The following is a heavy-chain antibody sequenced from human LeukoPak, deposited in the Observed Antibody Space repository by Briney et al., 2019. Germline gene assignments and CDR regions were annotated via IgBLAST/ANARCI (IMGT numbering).Heavy chain of an antibody. CDR2: IRSKAYGGTT. CDR3: TREKTTKITIFGVGGDAFDI. CDR1: GFTFGDYA. Sequence: PGGSLRLSCTASGFTFGDYAMSWVRQAPGKGLEWVGFIRSKAYGGTTEYAASVKGRFTISRDDSKSIAYLQMNSLKTEDTAVYYCTREKTTKITIFGVGGDAFDIWGQGTMVTVSS. D-gene: IGHD3-3*01. V-gene: IGHV3-49*04. J-gene: IGHJ3*02.